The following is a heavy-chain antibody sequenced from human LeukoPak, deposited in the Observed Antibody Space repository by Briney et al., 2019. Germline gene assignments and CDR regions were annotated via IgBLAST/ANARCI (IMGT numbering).Heavy chain of an antibody. V-gene: IGHV1-2*02. CDR3: ARDRDSSGWYGGDY. CDR1: GYTFTGYY. D-gene: IGHD6-19*01. Sequence: GASEKVSCKASGYTFTGYYMHWVRQAPGQGREWMGWINPNSGGTNYAQKFQGRVTMTRDTSISTAYMELSRLRSDDTAVYYCARDRDSSGWYGGDYWGQGTLVTVSS. CDR2: INPNSGGT. J-gene: IGHJ4*02.